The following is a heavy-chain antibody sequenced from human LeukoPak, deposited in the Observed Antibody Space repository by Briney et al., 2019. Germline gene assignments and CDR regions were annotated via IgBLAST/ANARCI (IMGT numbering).Heavy chain of an antibody. CDR3: ARDRLLWFGEHGGMMDY. CDR2: ISAYNGNT. D-gene: IGHD3-10*01. V-gene: IGHV1-18*01. Sequence: ASVKVSCKASGYTFTSYGISWVRQAPGQGLEWMGWISAYNGNTNYAQKLQGRVTMTTDTSTSTAYMELRSLRSDDTAVYYCARDRLLWFGEHGGMMDYWGQGTLVTVSS. CDR1: GYTFTSYG. J-gene: IGHJ4*02.